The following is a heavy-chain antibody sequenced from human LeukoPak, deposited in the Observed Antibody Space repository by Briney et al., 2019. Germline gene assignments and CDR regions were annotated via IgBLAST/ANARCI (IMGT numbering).Heavy chain of an antibody. Sequence: GGPPRLSCAAAGLTFSNASIGLVPPAPGGGAEWVGRIKIETDGGTTDYAAPVKGRFTISRDDSKNTLYLQMNSLKTEDTAVYYCSTDSFGDYESFDYWGQGTLVTVSS. J-gene: IGHJ4*02. CDR2: IKIETDGGTT. D-gene: IGHD4-17*01. CDR1: GLTFSNAS. CDR3: STDSFGDYESFDY. V-gene: IGHV3-15*01.